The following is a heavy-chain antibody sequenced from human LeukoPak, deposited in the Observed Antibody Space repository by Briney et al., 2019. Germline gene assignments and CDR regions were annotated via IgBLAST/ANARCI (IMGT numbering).Heavy chain of an antibody. CDR1: GFTFDDYA. V-gene: IGHV3-9*01. Sequence: GGSLRLSCAASGFTFDDYAMHWVRQAPGKGLEWVSGISWNSGRIGYADSVKGRFTISRDNAKNSLYLQMNSLRAEDTAVYYCARDSGYCSSTGCYVHYFDYWGQGTLVTVSS. CDR3: ARDSGYCSSTGCYVHYFDY. D-gene: IGHD2-2*01. CDR2: ISWNSGRI. J-gene: IGHJ4*02.